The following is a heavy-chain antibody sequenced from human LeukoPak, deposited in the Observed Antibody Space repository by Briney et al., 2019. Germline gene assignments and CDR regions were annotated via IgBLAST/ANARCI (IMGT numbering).Heavy chain of an antibody. D-gene: IGHD1-26*01. CDR3: ARHYSESGVDAFDL. J-gene: IGHJ3*01. Sequence: SETLSLTCTVSGGSISSGSYYWSWIWQPAGKGLEWIGRIYPSGNTMYNPSLKSRVTISIDTSKNQFSLKLTSATAADTAVYYCARHYSESGVDAFDLWGKGTMVTVSS. CDR1: GGSISSGSYY. V-gene: IGHV4-61*02. CDR2: IYPSGNT.